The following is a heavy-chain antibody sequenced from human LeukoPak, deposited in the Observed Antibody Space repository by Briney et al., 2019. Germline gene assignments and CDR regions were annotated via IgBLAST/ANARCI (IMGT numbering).Heavy chain of an antibody. CDR2: IWYDGSNK. CDR1: GFTFSSYG. D-gene: IGHD3-22*01. J-gene: IGHJ4*02. Sequence: QSGGSLRLSCAASGFTFSSYGMHWVRQAPGKGLEWVAVIWYDGSNKYYADSVKGRFTISRGNSKNTLYLQMNSLRAEDTAVYYCARGMSITYYYDSSGYVGFDYWGQGTLVTVSS. CDR3: ARGMSITYYYDSSGYVGFDY. V-gene: IGHV3-33*01.